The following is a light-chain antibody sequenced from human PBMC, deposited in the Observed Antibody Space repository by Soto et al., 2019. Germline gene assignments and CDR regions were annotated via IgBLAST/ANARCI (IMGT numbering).Light chain of an antibody. J-gene: IGKJ2*01. CDR3: QHYYTCPQT. CDR1: QGISSY. Sequence: AIRMTQSPSSFSASTGDRVTITCRASQGISSYLAWYQQKPGKAPKLLVYAASTLQYGVPSRFSGSGSWTDFTLTISCLQSEDVATYFGQHYYTCPQTFGQGPNLEIQ. CDR2: AAS. V-gene: IGKV1-8*01.